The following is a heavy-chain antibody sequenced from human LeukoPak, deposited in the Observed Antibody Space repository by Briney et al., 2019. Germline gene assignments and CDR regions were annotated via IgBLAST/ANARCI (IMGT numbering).Heavy chain of an antibody. D-gene: IGHD3-10*01. CDR1: GGTFSSYA. CDR2: IIPIFGTA. V-gene: IGHV1-69*13. J-gene: IGHJ6*03. CDR3: ARGKLPGGDYYYYMDV. Sequence: SVKVSCKASGGTFSSYAISWVRQAPGQGLEWMGGIIPIFGTANYAQKFQGRVTVTADESTSTAYMELSSLRSEDTAVYYCARGKLPGGDYYYYMDVWGKGTTVTVSS.